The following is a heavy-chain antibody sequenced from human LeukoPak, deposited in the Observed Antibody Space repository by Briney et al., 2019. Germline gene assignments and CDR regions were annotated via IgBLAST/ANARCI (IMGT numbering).Heavy chain of an antibody. J-gene: IGHJ4*02. CDR3: ARVLRSSGLTLDY. Sequence: ASVKVSCEASGYTFTSYDINWVRQATGQGLEWMGWMNPNSGNTGYAQKFQGRVTITRNTSISTAYMELSSLRSEDTAVYYCARVLRSSGLTLDYWGQGTLVTVSS. CDR1: GYTFTSYD. V-gene: IGHV1-8*03. CDR2: MNPNSGNT. D-gene: IGHD6-19*01.